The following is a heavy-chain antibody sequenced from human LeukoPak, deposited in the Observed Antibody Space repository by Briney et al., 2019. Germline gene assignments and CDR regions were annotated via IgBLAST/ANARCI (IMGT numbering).Heavy chain of an antibody. CDR2: INPSGGGK. J-gene: IGHJ4*02. V-gene: IGHV1-46*01. D-gene: IGHD4-17*01. Sequence: ASVKVSCKASGYTFTSYCIHWVRQAPGQGLEWMGIINPSGGGKTHAQKFQGRVTITADESTSTAYMELSSLRSEDTAVYYCARVSPVGDYGDQYYFDYWGQGTLVTVSS. CDR1: GYTFTSYC. CDR3: ARVSPVGDYGDQYYFDY.